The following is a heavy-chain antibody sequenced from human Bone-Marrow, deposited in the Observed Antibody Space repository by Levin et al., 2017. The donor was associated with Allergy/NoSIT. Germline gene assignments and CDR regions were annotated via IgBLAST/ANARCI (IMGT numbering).Heavy chain of an antibody. J-gene: IGHJ4*02. V-gene: IGHV1-69*13. D-gene: IGHD4-11*01. CDR1: GGTFSNFA. Sequence: SVKVSCKASGGTFSNFAISWVRQAPGRGFEWMGSIVPFFRTANYAQKFQGRLMITADGSTGTLYMELSSLRSEDTAIYYCAVNSHYRRTGQKLYWGQGTLVTVTS. CDR3: AVNSHYRRTGQKLY. CDR2: IVPFFRTA.